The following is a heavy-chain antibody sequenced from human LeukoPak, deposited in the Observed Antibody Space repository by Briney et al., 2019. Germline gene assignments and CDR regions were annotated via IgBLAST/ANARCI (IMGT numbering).Heavy chain of an antibody. CDR3: ARGAPGLYLSY. Sequence: ASVKVSCKASGYTFTSYYMHWVRQASGQGLEWMGIINPSGGSTSYAQKFQGRVTMTRDMSTSTVYMELSSLRSEDTAVYYCARGAPGLYLSYWGQGTLVTVSS. D-gene: IGHD2-2*02. V-gene: IGHV1-46*01. CDR2: INPSGGST. CDR1: GYTFTSYY. J-gene: IGHJ4*02.